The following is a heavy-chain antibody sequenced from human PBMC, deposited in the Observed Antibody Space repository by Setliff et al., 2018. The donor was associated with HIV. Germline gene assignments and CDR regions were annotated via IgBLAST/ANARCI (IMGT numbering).Heavy chain of an antibody. Sequence: ASVKVSCKASGGTFSSFVINWVRQAPGQGLEWVGGIIPVFGTTSYGHHFQGRVAITADASTSTAYLDLYSLRSEDTAVYYCARDHHSGSDWSRLGAFDIWGQGTVVTVSS. D-gene: IGHD1-26*01. CDR3: ARDHHSGSDWSRLGAFDI. J-gene: IGHJ3*02. CDR1: GGTFSSFV. CDR2: IIPVFGTT. V-gene: IGHV1-69*13.